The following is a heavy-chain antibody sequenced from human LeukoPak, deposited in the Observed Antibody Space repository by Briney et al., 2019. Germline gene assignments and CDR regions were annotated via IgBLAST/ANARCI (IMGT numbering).Heavy chain of an antibody. V-gene: IGHV1-46*01. CDR2: INPSGGST. D-gene: IGHD6-19*01. CDR1: GYTFTSYY. Sequence: ASVKVSCKASGYTFTSYYMHWVRQAPGQGLEWMGIINPSGGSTSYAQKFQGRVTMTSDTSTSTVYMELSSLRSEDTAVYYCARDGRIAVAGTVPNWFDPWGQGTLVTVSS. J-gene: IGHJ5*02. CDR3: ARDGRIAVAGTVPNWFDP.